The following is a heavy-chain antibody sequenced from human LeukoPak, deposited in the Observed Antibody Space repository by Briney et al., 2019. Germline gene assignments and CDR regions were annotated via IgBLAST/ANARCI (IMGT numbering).Heavy chain of an antibody. J-gene: IGHJ3*02. CDR2: ISSSSSYI. D-gene: IGHD2/OR15-2a*01. CDR3: ARGNSRGLGAFDI. V-gene: IGHV3-21*01. CDR1: GFTFSSYS. Sequence: GGSLRLSCAASGFTFSSYSMNWVRQAPGKGLEWVSSISSSSSYIYYADSVKGRFTIYRDNAKNSLYLQMNSLRAEDTAVYYCARGNSRGLGAFDIWGQGTMVTVSS.